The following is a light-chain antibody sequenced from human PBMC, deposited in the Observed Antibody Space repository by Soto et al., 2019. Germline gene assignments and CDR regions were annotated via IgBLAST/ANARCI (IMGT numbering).Light chain of an antibody. CDR2: GAS. Sequence: ESVLTQSPGTVSLSPGAGAPLSCRARQSVSSNYLAWYQQKPGQAPRLRIYGASTRATGIPDRFSGSGSGTDFTLTISRLEPEDSAVYYCQQYGSSPTWTFGQGTKVHIK. CDR3: QQYGSSPTWT. V-gene: IGKV3-20*01. J-gene: IGKJ1*01. CDR1: QSVSSNY.